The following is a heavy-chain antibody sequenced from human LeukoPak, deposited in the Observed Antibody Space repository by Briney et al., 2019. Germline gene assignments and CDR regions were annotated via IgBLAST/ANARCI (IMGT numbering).Heavy chain of an antibody. D-gene: IGHD1-26*01. CDR3: AKDRFPAGIVGATSNTFDY. CDR1: GFTFSSYS. CDR2: ISGSGGST. Sequence: GGSLRLSCAASGFTFSSYSMNWVRQAPGKGLEWVSSISGSGGSTYYADSVKGRFTISRDNSKNTLYLQMNSLRAEDTAVYYCAKDRFPAGIVGATSNTFDYWGQGTLVTVSS. J-gene: IGHJ4*02. V-gene: IGHV3-23*01.